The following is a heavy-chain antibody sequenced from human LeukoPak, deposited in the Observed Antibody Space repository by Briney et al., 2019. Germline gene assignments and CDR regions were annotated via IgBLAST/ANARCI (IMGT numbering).Heavy chain of an antibody. V-gene: IGHV3-21*01. CDR1: GFTFSSYS. J-gene: IGHJ4*02. D-gene: IGHD1-20*01. Sequence: PGGSLRLSCAASGFTFSSYSMNWDRQAPGKGLEWVSSISSSSSYIYYADSVKGRFTISRDNAKNSLYLQMNSLRAEDTAVYYCARGKGYNWNYVDYWGQGTLVTVSS. CDR2: ISSSSSYI. CDR3: ARGKGYNWNYVDY.